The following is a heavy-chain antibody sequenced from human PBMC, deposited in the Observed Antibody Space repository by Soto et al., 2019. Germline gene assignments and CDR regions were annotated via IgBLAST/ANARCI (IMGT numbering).Heavy chain of an antibody. CDR1: GGSFSGYY. Sequence: ETLSLTCAVYGGSFSGYYWSWIRQPPGKGLEWIGEINHSGSTNYNPSLKSRVTISVDTSKNQFSLKLSSVTAADTAVYYCARCRAPGIAVAGRRGWFDPWGQGTLVTVSS. CDR2: INHSGST. J-gene: IGHJ5*02. CDR3: ARCRAPGIAVAGRRGWFDP. V-gene: IGHV4-34*01. D-gene: IGHD6-19*01.